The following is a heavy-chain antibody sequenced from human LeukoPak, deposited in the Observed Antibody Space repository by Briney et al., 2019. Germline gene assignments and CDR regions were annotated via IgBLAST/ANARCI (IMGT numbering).Heavy chain of an antibody. CDR1: GFTFYDYT. Sequence: PGGSLRLSCAASGFTFYDYTIRWVRQAPGKGLEWVSHISWDGTRTYYADSVKGRFTISRDSSRDSLYLQMNSLRTEDTAFYYCAKDAGGLASITNYFDYWGQGTLVTVSS. V-gene: IGHV3-43*01. J-gene: IGHJ4*02. CDR3: AKDAGGLASITNYFDY. D-gene: IGHD3-10*01. CDR2: ISWDGTRT.